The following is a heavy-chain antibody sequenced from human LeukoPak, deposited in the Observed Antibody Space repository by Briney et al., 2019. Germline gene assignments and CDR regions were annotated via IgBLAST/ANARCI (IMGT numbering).Heavy chain of an antibody. J-gene: IGHJ4*02. Sequence: GGSLRLSCAASGFXLDDYAMHWVRQAPGKGLEWVSLISGDGGSTYYADSVKGRFTISRDNSKNSLYLQMNSLGTEDTALYYCATSDFAAHFDYWGQGTLVTVSS. CDR2: ISGDGGST. V-gene: IGHV3-43*02. CDR3: ATSDFAAHFDY. CDR1: GFXLDDYA. D-gene: IGHD2/OR15-2a*01.